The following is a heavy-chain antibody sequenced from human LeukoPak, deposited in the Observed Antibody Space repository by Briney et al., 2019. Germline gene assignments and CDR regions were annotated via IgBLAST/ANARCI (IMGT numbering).Heavy chain of an antibody. D-gene: IGHD3-16*01. CDR2: IYYSGST. CDR1: GGSISSGGYY. J-gene: IGHJ4*02. Sequence: KASETLSLTCTVSGGSISSGGYYWSWIRQHPGKGLEWIGYIYYSGSTYYNPSLKSRVTISVDTSKNQFSLKLSSVTAADTAVYYCPSNYVWGSYSFDYWGQGTLVTVSS. CDR3: PSNYVWGSYSFDY. V-gene: IGHV4-31*03.